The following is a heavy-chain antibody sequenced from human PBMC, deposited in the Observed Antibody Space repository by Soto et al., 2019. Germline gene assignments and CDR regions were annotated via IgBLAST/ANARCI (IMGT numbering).Heavy chain of an antibody. CDR1: GYTFTSYA. Sequence: GASVKVSCKASGYTFTSYAMHWVRQAPGQRLEWMGWINAGNGNTKYSQKFQGRVTITRDTSASTAYMELSSLRSEDTAVYYCARVMYLDYGGNSLPNWFDPWGQGTLVTVSS. V-gene: IGHV1-3*01. D-gene: IGHD4-17*01. CDR3: ARVMYLDYGGNSLPNWFDP. J-gene: IGHJ5*02. CDR2: INAGNGNT.